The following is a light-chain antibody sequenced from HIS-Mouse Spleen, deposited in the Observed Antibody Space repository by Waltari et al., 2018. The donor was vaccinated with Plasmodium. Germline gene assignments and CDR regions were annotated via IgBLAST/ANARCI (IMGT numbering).Light chain of an antibody. CDR3: YSTDSSGNHRV. CDR1: ALPKKY. CDR2: EDS. V-gene: IGLV3-10*01. Sequence: SYELTQPPSVSVSPGHTARIPCSGDALPKKYAYWYQQKSGQAPVLVIYEDSKRPSGIPERFFGSSSGTMATLTISGAQVEDEADYYCYSTDSSGNHRVFGGGTKLTVL. J-gene: IGLJ3*02.